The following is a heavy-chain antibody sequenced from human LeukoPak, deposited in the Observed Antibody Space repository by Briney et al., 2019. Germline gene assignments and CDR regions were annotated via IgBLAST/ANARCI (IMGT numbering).Heavy chain of an antibody. CDR2: MNPNSGNT. CDR1: GYTFTSYD. V-gene: IGHV1-8*01. CDR3: ASEVDTSYYFDY. J-gene: IGHJ4*02. Sequence: ASVKVSCKASGYTFTSYDINWVRQATGQGLEWMGWMNPNSGNTGYAQKFQGRVTMTRNTSISTAYMELSSLRSEDTAVYYCASEVDTSYYFDYWGQGTLVTVSS. D-gene: IGHD5-18*01.